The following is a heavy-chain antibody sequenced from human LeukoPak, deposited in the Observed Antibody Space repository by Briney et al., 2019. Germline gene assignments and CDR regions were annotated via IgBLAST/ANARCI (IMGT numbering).Heavy chain of an antibody. J-gene: IGHJ4*02. CDR2: IYYSGST. CDR3: ARRDYYDSSGYYFDY. Sequence: SETLSLTCTVSGGSISSYYWSWIRQPPGKGLEWIGYIYYSGSTNYNPSLKSRVTISVDTSKNQFSLKLSSVTAADTAVYYCARRDYYDSSGYYFDYWGQGTLVTVSS. CDR1: GGSISSYY. V-gene: IGHV4-59*08. D-gene: IGHD3-22*01.